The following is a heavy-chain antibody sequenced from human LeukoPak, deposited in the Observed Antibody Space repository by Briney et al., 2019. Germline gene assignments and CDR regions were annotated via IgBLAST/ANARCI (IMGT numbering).Heavy chain of an antibody. V-gene: IGHV4-30-2*01. CDR1: GGSISSGGYY. CDR3: ARGRGYSSSWYGVDY. CDR2: IYHSGST. J-gene: IGHJ4*02. Sequence: SQTLSLTCTVSGGSISSGGYYWSWIRQPPGKGLEWIGYIYHSGSTYYNPSLKSQVTISVDRSKNQFSLKLSSVTAADTAVYYCARGRGYSSSWYGVDYWGQGTLVTVSS. D-gene: IGHD6-13*01.